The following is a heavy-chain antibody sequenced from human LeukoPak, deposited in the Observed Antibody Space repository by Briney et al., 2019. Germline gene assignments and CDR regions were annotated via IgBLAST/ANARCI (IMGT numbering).Heavy chain of an antibody. J-gene: IGHJ4*02. CDR1: GVSISSGDDY. Sequence: SQTLSLTCTVSGVSISSGDDYWSWIRQPPGKGLELIGNIYYSGSTNYNPSLKSRVAISVDTSKNQFSLKLSSVTAADTAVYYCAREGDFVWGDYRPIWKDWGQGTLVIVSS. CDR2: IYYSGST. CDR3: AREGDFVWGDYRPIWKD. D-gene: IGHD3-16*02. V-gene: IGHV4-30-4*01.